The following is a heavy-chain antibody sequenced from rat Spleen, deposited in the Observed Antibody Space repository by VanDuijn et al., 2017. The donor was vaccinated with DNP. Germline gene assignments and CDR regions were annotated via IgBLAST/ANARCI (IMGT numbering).Heavy chain of an antibody. Sequence: EVLLVESDGGLVQPGRSLKLSCAVSGFTFSDYYMAWVRQAPAKGLEWVATIIFDGSTTYYRDSVKGRFTISRDNAKSTLFLQMDSLRSEDTATYYCTRDQGTIAAINYFDYWGQGVMVTVSS. D-gene: IGHD1-2*01. J-gene: IGHJ2*01. V-gene: IGHV5-17*01. CDR1: GFTFSDYY. CDR3: TRDQGTIAAINYFDY. CDR2: IIFDGSTT.